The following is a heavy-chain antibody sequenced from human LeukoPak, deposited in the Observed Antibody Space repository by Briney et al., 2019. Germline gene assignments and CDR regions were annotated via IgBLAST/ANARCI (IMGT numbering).Heavy chain of an antibody. CDR3: ARQFRAKYNPLDH. D-gene: IGHD1-1*01. CDR1: GFTFRDYG. Sequence: GGSLRLSCEASGFTFRDYGMNWVRQAPGKGLEWISFISGSRSLTYYADSVRGRFTISRDNAKNSLFLQMTSLTTEDTGVFYCARQFRAKYNPLDHWGQGTLVTVSS. J-gene: IGHJ4*02. V-gene: IGHV3-48*04. CDR2: ISGSRSLT.